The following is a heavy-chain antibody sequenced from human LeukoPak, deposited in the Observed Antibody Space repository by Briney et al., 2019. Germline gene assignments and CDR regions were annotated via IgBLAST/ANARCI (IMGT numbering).Heavy chain of an antibody. CDR2: ISGSGGAT. Sequence: GGSLRLSCAASGFTFNNYAMSWVRQAPGKGLEWVSAISGSGGATYYADSVKGRFTISRDNSKNTLFLHMNSLRVEDTAVYYCAKARAAATKYYYGMDVWGQGTTVTVSS. D-gene: IGHD2-15*01. CDR3: AKARAAATKYYYGMDV. V-gene: IGHV3-23*01. CDR1: GFTFNNYA. J-gene: IGHJ6*02.